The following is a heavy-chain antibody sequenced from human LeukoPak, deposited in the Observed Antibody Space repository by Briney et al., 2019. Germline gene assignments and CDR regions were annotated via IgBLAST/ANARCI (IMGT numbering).Heavy chain of an antibody. CDR3: TTPDRGRLGDYYYYMDV. CDR1: GFTFSSYW. V-gene: IGHV3-73*01. D-gene: IGHD1-26*01. CDR2: IRSKANSYAT. Sequence: PGGSLRLSCAASGFTFSSYWMSWVRQASGKGLEWVGRIRSKANSYATAYAASVKGRFTISRDDSKNTAYLQMNSLKTEDTAVYYCTTPDRGRLGDYYYYMDVWGKGTTVTVSS. J-gene: IGHJ6*03.